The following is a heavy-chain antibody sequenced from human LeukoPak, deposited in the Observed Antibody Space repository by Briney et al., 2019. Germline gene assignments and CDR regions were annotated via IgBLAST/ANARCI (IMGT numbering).Heavy chain of an antibody. CDR1: GFTFDDYG. Sequence: GGSLRLSCAGSGFTFDDYGMSWVRQAPGNGLEGVSGINWHGGSTGYADSVKGRFTISRDNAKNSLYLQMNSLRAEDTALYYCARDPTSSGWTNFDYWGQGTLVTVSS. CDR3: ARDPTSSGWTNFDY. D-gene: IGHD6-19*01. V-gene: IGHV3-20*04. CDR2: INWHGGST. J-gene: IGHJ4*02.